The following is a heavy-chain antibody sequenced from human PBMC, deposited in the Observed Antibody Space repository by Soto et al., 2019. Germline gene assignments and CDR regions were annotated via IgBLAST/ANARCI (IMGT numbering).Heavy chain of an antibody. CDR3: ARRQYSYGLGD. D-gene: IGHD5-18*01. CDR1: EYSFNGYG. V-gene: IGHV5-51*01. J-gene: IGHJ4*02. Sequence: PGESLKISCQGSEYSFNGYGIAWVRQTPGKGLEWMGLIFPGDSETRYNPSFQGQVTISADKSIRTAYLQWNSLKASDNAIYYCARRQYSYGLGDWGQGTLVTVSS. CDR2: IFPGDSET.